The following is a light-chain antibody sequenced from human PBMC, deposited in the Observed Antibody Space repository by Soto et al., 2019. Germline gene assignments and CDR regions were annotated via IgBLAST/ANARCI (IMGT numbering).Light chain of an antibody. CDR1: QSVRSNH. J-gene: IGKJ2*01. Sequence: EIVLTQSPGTLSLSPGERATLSCRASQSVRSNHLAWYQQKPGQAPRLLIYDASSRATGIPDRFSGSGAGTDFTLTSSRLAAEYFALYYWQQYGSSPLTFGGGTKLEI. CDR2: DAS. V-gene: IGKV3-20*01. CDR3: QQYGSSPLT.